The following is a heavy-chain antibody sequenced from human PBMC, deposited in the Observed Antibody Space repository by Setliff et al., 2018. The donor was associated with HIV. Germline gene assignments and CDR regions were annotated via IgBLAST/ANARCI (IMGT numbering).Heavy chain of an antibody. D-gene: IGHD6-13*01. J-gene: IGHJ6*03. Sequence: PSETLSLTCAVYGGSFSGYYWTWIRQPPGKGLEWIGEINHSGSTNHNPSLKSRVSMSVDTSKNQFSLRLSSVTAADTAVFYCARASTGYSSIWYRNGLTYYNYMDVWGRGTKVTVSS. V-gene: IGHV4-34*01. CDR3: ARASTGYSSIWYRNGLTYYNYMDV. CDR2: INHSGST. CDR1: GGSFSGYY.